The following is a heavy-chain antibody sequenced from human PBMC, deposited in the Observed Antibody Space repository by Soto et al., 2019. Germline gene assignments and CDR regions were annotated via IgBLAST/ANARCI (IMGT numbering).Heavy chain of an antibody. CDR3: ADRPIVGAAI. CDR1: GGSISNSNW. Sequence: QVQLQESGPGLVKPSGTLSLTGAVFGGSISNSNWWTWVRQPPGKGLDWIGEIFHSGSTNYNSSLMGRVTISVDKANNQFSLKLSSVTAADTAVYYCADRPIVGAAIWGQGTLVTVSS. CDR2: IFHSGST. J-gene: IGHJ4*02. D-gene: IGHD1-26*01. V-gene: IGHV4-4*02.